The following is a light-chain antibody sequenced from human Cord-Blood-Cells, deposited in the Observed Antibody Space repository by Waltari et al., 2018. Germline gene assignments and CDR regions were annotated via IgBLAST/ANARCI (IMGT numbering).Light chain of an antibody. CDR3: AAWDDSLGAVV. J-gene: IGLJ2*01. CDR1: SSNIGSNY. Sequence: QSVLTQPPTASGTPGQRVPISCSVSSSNIGSNYVYWYQQLPGTAPKLLIYRNNQRPSGVPVRFSGSKCGDSASLAISGLRSEDEADYYCAAWDDSLGAVVFGGGTKLTVL. V-gene: IGLV1-47*01. CDR2: RNN.